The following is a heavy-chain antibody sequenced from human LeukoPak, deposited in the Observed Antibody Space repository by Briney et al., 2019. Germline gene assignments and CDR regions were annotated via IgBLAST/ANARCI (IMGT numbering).Heavy chain of an antibody. V-gene: IGHV4-30-4*01. CDR2: IYYSGST. J-gene: IGHJ4*02. D-gene: IGHD4-17*01. CDR1: GGSISSGDYS. CDR3: ARGPSYYGDYAFDY. Sequence: SQTLSLTCTVSGGSISSGDYSWSWIRQPPGKGLEWIGYIYYSGSTYYNPSLKSRVTISVDTSKNQFSLKLSSVTAADTAVYYCARGPSYYGDYAFDYWGQGTLVTVSS.